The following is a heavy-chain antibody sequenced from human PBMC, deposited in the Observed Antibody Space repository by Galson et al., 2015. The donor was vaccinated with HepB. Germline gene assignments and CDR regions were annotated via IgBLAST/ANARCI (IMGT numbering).Heavy chain of an antibody. V-gene: IGHV1-2*06. D-gene: IGHD3-10*01. J-gene: IGHJ4*02. CDR2: INPNSGGT. CDR3: ARGGTMVQGVTPDY. Sequence: SCKASGYTFTGYYMHWVRQAPGQGLEWMGRINPNSGGTNYAQKFQGRVTMTRDTSISTAYMELSRLRSDDTAVYYCARGGTMVQGVTPDYWGQGTLVTVSS. CDR1: GYTFTGYY.